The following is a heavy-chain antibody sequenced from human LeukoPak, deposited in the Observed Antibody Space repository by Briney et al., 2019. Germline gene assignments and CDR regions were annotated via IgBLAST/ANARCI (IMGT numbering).Heavy chain of an antibody. CDR3: ARETVVVPAAFDY. J-gene: IGHJ4*02. CDR1: GFTFSSYA. V-gene: IGHV3-23*01. Sequence: GGSLRLSCAASGFTFSSYAMTWVRQAPGKGLEWVSAISGGGGSTYYADSVKGRFTISRDNAKNTLYLQMNSLRAEDTAVYYCARETVVVPAAFDYWGQGTLVTVSS. CDR2: ISGGGGST. D-gene: IGHD2-2*01.